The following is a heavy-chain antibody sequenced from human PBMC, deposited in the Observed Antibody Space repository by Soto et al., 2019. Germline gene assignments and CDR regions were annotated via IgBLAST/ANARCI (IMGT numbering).Heavy chain of an antibody. Sequence: GGSLRLSCAASGFTFSNYAMRWVRQAPGKGLEWVSAISGSGGSTYYADSVRGRFTISRDNSKNTLYLQMNSLRAEDTAVYYCASWGSGWIFDYWGQGTLVTVSS. V-gene: IGHV3-23*01. J-gene: IGHJ4*02. CDR2: ISGSGGST. CDR1: GFTFSNYA. D-gene: IGHD6-19*01. CDR3: ASWGSGWIFDY.